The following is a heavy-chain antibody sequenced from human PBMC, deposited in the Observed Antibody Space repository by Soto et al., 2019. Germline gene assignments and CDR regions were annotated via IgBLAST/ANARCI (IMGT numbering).Heavy chain of an antibody. CDR3: ARDQWELLH. V-gene: IGHV1-46*01. CDR2: INPSGGRT. Sequence: ASVKVSCKTSGYTFTSYHMHWVRQAPGQGLEWMGIINPSGGRTSNAQKFQGRVTMTRDTSTSTVYMELSGLRSEDTAVYYCARDQWELLHWGQGTLVPVSS. D-gene: IGHD1-26*01. CDR1: GYTFTSYH. J-gene: IGHJ4*02.